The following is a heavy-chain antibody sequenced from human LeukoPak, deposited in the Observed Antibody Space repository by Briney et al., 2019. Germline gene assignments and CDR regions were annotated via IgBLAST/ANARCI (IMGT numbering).Heavy chain of an antibody. CDR3: ARHYTNCDADCFPWYFDL. CDR1: GGSIKTNNYY. Sequence: TPSKTLSLTCTVSGGSIKTNNYYWGWIRQAPGKGLEWIGSIFYSGKTYYHLSLKSRLTIYVDTSTNQFSLRLNSVTAADTAVYYCARHYTNCDADCFPWYFDLWGRGTLVTVSS. J-gene: IGHJ2*01. CDR2: IFYSGKT. D-gene: IGHD2-21*02. V-gene: IGHV4-39*01.